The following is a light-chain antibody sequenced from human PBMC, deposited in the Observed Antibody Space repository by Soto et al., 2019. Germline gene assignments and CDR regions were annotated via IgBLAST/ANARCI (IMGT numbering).Light chain of an antibody. CDR2: EVS. Sequence: QSALTQPASVSESPGQSITISCTGTSSDVGDYNYVSCYQQHPGKAPKLMIYEVSNRSSGVSNRFSGSKSGNTASLTTSGLQAEDEPDYYCISYTRSFTGEFGGGTQLTVL. V-gene: IGLV2-14*01. CDR3: ISYTRSFTGE. J-gene: IGLJ7*01. CDR1: SSDVGDYNY.